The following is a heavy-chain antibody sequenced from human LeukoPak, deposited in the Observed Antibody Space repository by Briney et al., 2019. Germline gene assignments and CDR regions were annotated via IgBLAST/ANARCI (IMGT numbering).Heavy chain of an antibody. V-gene: IGHV1-46*01. CDR3: ARGVMGTSGADDPYFDY. D-gene: IGHD7-27*01. Sequence: ASVKVSCKASGYIFTNYYIHWVRQAPGQGLEWMGIINPTGGIASYAQKFQGRVTMTSDTSTSTVYMDLSSLRSDDMAVYYCARGVMGTSGADDPYFDYWGQGTLVTVSS. CDR1: GYIFTNYY. CDR2: INPTGGIA. J-gene: IGHJ4*02.